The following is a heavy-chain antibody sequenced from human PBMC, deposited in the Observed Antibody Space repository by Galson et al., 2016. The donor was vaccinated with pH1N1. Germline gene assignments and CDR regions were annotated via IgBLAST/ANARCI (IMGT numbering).Heavy chain of an antibody. D-gene: IGHD3-9*01. CDR2: INQDGDKK. V-gene: IGHV3-7*01. J-gene: IGHJ4*02. CDR3: ARRYFDY. CDR1: GFNFSNYW. Sequence: SLRLSCAASGFNFSNYWMQWVRQAPGKGLQWVANINQDGDKKYYVGSVEGRFTISRDNAKNSLYLQMNNLRDEDTAMLFCARRYFDYWGQGALVTVSS.